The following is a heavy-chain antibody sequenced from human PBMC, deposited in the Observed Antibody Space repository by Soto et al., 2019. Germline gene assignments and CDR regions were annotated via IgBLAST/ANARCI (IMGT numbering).Heavy chain of an antibody. D-gene: IGHD2-21*02. J-gene: IGHJ5*02. CDR3: AGRQEEAVTASEGNWFDP. Sequence: SETLSLTCTVSGGSMSNYYWNWIRQPPGGGLEWIGRTRNSGNTVYNPSLKGRLTVSLDTSRHQLPLKLTSVNAADTAVYYCAGRQEEAVTASEGNWFDPWGQGTLVTVSS. CDR1: GGSMSNYY. CDR2: TRNSGNT. V-gene: IGHV4-59*01.